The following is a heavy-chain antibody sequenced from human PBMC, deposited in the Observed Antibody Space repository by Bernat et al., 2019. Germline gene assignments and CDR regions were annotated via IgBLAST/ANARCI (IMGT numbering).Heavy chain of an antibody. Sequence: QVQLVQSGAEVKKPGASVKVSCKASGHTFTSYAMHWVRQAPGQRLEWMGWINAGNGNTKYSQKFQGRVTITRDTSASTAYMELSSLRSEDTAVYYCARGGRFGESSFDYWGQGTLVTVSS. V-gene: IGHV1-3*01. J-gene: IGHJ4*02. CDR3: ARGGRFGESSFDY. CDR2: INAGNGNT. CDR1: GHTFTSYA. D-gene: IGHD3-10*01.